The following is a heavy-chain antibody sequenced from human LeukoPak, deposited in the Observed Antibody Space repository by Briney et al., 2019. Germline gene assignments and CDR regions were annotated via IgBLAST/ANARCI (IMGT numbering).Heavy chain of an antibody. CDR2: IIPIFGTA. V-gene: IGHV1-69*13. CDR3: ARDLPYLHYDFWSGYPSRDYGMDV. J-gene: IGHJ6*02. Sequence: SVKVSCKVSGYTLTELSMHWVRQAPGQGLEWMGGIIPIFGTANYAQKFQGRVTITADESTSTAYMELSSLRSEDTAVYYCARDLPYLHYDFWSGYPSRDYGMDVWGQGTTVTVSS. CDR1: GYTLTELS. D-gene: IGHD3-3*01.